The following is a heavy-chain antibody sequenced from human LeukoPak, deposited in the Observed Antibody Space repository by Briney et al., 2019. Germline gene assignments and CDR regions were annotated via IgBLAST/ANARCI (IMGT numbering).Heavy chain of an antibody. D-gene: IGHD2-2*01. J-gene: IGHJ4*02. V-gene: IGHV4-4*07. CDR2: IYTSGST. CDR1: GGSISSYY. Sequence: SETLSLTCTVSGGSISSYYWSWIRQPAGKGLEWIGRIYTSGSTNYNPSLKSRVTMSVDTSKNQFSLKLSSVTAADTAVYYCARENLGYCSSTSCFGFDYWGQGTLVTVSS. CDR3: ARENLGYCSSTSCFGFDY.